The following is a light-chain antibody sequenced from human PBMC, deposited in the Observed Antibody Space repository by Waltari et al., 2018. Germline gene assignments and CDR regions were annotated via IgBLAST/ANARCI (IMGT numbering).Light chain of an antibody. CDR1: ALPNQY. CDR3: QSADKSGAYEV. Sequence: SYELTQPPSISVSPGQTATITCSGDALPNQYAYWYRQKAGQAPLLLIYKDNERPSGISDRCSGSTSGTTATLTISAIQAEDEADYCCQSADKSGAYEVFGGGTRVSVL. V-gene: IGLV3-25*03. CDR2: KDN. J-gene: IGLJ2*01.